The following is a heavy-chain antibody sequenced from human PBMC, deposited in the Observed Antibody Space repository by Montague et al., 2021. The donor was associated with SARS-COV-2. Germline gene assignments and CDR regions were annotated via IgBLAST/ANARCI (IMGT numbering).Heavy chain of an antibody. Sequence: SETLSLTCTVSGGSISSYYWSWIRQPPGKGLEWIGHIYVTGTTDYNPSFESRVSISIDTSKDQFSLKLRSVTAADTAVYYCARVRGASCGYWGATPHHGLDDWGQGTMVIVSS. CDR3: ARVRGASCGYWGATPHHGLDD. J-gene: IGHJ4*02. CDR2: IYVTGTT. CDR1: GGSISSYY. V-gene: IGHV4-4*09. D-gene: IGHD3-22*01.